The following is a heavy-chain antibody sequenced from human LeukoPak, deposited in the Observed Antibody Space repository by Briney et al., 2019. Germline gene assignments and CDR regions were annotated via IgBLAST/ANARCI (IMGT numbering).Heavy chain of an antibody. Sequence: PSETLSLTCTVSGGSVSSGTYYWTWIQQPPGKGLEWIAYISYNENTNYNPSLKSRLTISLDTSKNQFSLRLSSVTAADTAVYYCAREASLVRGIFITRYGLDVWGKGTTVTVSS. V-gene: IGHV4-61*01. J-gene: IGHJ6*04. CDR2: ISYNENT. CDR3: AREASLVRGIFITRYGLDV. D-gene: IGHD3-10*01. CDR1: GGSVSSGTYY.